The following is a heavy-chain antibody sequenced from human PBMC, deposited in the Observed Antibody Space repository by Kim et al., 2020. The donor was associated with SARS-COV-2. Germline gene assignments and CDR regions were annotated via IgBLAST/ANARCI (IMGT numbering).Heavy chain of an antibody. CDR1: GGSFSGYY. Sequence: SETLSLTCAVYGGSFSGYYWSWIRQPPGKGLEWIGEINHSGSTNYNPSLKSRVTISVDTSKNQFSLKLSSVTAADTAVYYCARRPLGYFDWLLSWFDPWGQGTLVTVSS. CDR2: INHSGST. CDR3: ARRPLGYFDWLLSWFDP. V-gene: IGHV4-34*01. J-gene: IGHJ5*02. D-gene: IGHD3-9*01.